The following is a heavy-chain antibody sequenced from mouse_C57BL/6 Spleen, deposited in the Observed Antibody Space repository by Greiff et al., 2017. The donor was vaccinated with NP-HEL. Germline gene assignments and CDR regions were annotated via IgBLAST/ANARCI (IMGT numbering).Heavy chain of an antibody. V-gene: IGHV1-52*01. D-gene: IGHD2-1*01. J-gene: IGHJ2*01. CDR2: IDPSDSET. CDR1: GYTFTSYW. Sequence: QVQLQQPGAELVRPGSSVKLSCKASGYTFTSYWMHWVKQRPIQGLEWIGNIDPSDSETHYNQKFKDKATLTVDKSSSTAYMQLSSLTSEDSAVYYCARRRGNYTFDYWGQGTTLTVSS. CDR3: ARRRGNYTFDY.